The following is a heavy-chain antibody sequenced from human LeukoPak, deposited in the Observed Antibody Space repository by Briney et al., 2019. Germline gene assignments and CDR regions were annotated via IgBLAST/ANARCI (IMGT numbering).Heavy chain of an antibody. J-gene: IGHJ4*02. CDR2: IKQDGSEK. CDR3: AGGWLRFYFDY. CDR1: GFTFSSYW. V-gene: IGHV3-7*03. Sequence: GGSLRLSCAASGFTFSSYWMSWVRQAPGKGLEWVANIKQDGSEKYYVDSVKGRFTISRDNSKNTLYLQMNSLRAEDTAVYYCAGGWLRFYFDYWGQGTLVTVSS. D-gene: IGHD5-12*01.